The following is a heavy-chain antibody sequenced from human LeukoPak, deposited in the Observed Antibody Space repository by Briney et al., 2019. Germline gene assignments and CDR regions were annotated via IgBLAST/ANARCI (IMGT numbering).Heavy chain of an antibody. V-gene: IGHV4-59*01. J-gene: IGHJ4*02. D-gene: IGHD6-19*01. CDR2: ISSSGST. CDR3: ARDNSGWLVNFDY. Sequence: PSETLSLTCTVSGGPISNSFWSWIRQPPGNGLEWIGYISSSGSTNYNPSLKSRVTISIHTSKNQFSLKLSSVTAADTAVYYCARDNSGWLVNFDYWGQGSLVTVSS. CDR1: GGPISNSF.